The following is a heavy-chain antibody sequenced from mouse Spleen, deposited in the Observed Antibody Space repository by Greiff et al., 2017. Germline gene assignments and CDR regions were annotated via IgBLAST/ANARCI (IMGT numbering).Heavy chain of an antibody. CDR1: GISITTGNYR. D-gene: IGHD1-1*01. V-gene: IGHV3-5*01. CDR3: EREGHYYGSSYRYFDV. J-gene: IGHJ1*01. Sequence: EVQLQESGPGLVKPSQTVFLTCTVTGISITTGNYRWSWIRQFPGNKLEWIGYIYYSGTITSNPSLTSRTTITRDTPKNQFFLEMNSLTAEETATYYCEREGHYYGSSYRYFDVWGAGTTVTVSS. CDR2: IYYSGTI.